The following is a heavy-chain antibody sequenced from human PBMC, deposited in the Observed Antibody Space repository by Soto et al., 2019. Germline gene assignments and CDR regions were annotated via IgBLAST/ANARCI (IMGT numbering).Heavy chain of an antibody. CDR2: VYYRGNT. CDR3: ARHKDTSSRYYLPDY. D-gene: IGHD6-13*01. V-gene: IGHV4-39*01. J-gene: IGHJ4*02. CDR1: GGSISSSSYY. Sequence: SETLSLTCTVSGGSISSSSYYWGWIRQPPGKGLEWIGSVYYRGNTYYNPSLKSRVTTSVDTSKNQFSLKLYSVTAADTALYYCARHKDTSSRYYLPDYWGQGTLVTVSS.